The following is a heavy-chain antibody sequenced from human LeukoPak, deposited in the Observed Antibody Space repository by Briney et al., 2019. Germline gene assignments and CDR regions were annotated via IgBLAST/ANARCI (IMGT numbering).Heavy chain of an antibody. CDR2: INPNSGGT. V-gene: IGHV1-2*02. J-gene: IGHJ4*02. D-gene: IGHD2-2*01. CDR3: ARGGVVVPAAGDY. CDR1: GYTFTVYY. Sequence: ASVKVSFTASGYTFTVYYMHWVRQAPGQGREWMGWINPNSGGTNYAQKFQGRVTMTRDTSISTAYMELSRLRSDDTAVYYCARGGVVVPAAGDYWGQGTLVTVSS.